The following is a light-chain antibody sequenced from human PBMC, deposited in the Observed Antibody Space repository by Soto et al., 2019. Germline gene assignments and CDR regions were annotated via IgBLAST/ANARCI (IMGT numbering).Light chain of an antibody. CDR2: GNM. Sequence: QSVLTQPPSVSGAPGQRVTISRTGSSSNIGAHFDVHWYQQLPGTAPKVLIYGNMNRPSGVPDRFSASKSGASASLAITGLQADDEADYYCQSYDSSLSGWVFGGGPSSPS. J-gene: IGLJ3*02. V-gene: IGLV1-40*01. CDR3: QSYDSSLSGWV. CDR1: SSNIGAHFD.